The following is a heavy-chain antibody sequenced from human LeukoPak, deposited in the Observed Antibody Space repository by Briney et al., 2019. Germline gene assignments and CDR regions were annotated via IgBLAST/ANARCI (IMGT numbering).Heavy chain of an antibody. CDR2: LNSNYDL. CDR3: AREARGALDDAFDI. D-gene: IGHD6-6*01. J-gene: IGHJ3*02. Sequence: GGSLRLSCAASQFTFSSHNMNWVRQAPGKGLEWVACLNSNYDLYYADSVKGRFTISRDNAQNSLYLQMNSLRVEDSAVYYCAREARGALDDAFDIWGQGTTVTVSS. V-gene: IGHV3-69-1*02. CDR1: QFTFSSHN.